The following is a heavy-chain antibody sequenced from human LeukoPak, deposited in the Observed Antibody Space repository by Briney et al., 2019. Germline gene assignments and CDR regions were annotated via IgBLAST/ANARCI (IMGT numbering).Heavy chain of an antibody. CDR1: VSTLTGYY. CDR2: INPNSGGT. CDR3: SSSTSVVVHCADHYYYGMDV. Sequence: ASVKVSSKASVSTLTGYYMHGVPQAPGQGLEWMGWINPNSGGTDYAQKFQGRVTMTRDRSLSTAYMELSRLRSDDTAVYDCSSSTSVVVHCADHYYYGMDVWGQGTTVTVSS. V-gene: IGHV1-2*02. D-gene: IGHD2-2*01. J-gene: IGHJ6*02.